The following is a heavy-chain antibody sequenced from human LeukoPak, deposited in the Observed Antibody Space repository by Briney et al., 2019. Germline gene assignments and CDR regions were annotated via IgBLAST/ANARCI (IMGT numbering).Heavy chain of an antibody. CDR2: ITGGTTTIT. J-gene: IGHJ6*04. Sequence: GGSLRLSCAASGFTFSSYSMNWVRQAPGKGLEWLSYITGGTTTITYYADSVKGRFTISRDNAKNSLYLQMNSLRAEDTAVYYCAELGITMIGGVWGKGTTVTISS. CDR3: AELGITMIGGV. V-gene: IGHV3-48*04. CDR1: GFTFSSYS. D-gene: IGHD3-10*02.